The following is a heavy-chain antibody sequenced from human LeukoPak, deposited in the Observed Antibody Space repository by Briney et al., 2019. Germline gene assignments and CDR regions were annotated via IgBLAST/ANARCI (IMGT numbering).Heavy chain of an antibody. CDR3: ASLFTGIVGAIPFDY. J-gene: IGHJ4*02. Sequence: GGSLRLSCAASGFTFSSYWMSWVRQAPGKGLEWVANIKQDGSEKYYVDSVKGRFTISRDNAKNSLYLQMNSLRAEDTAVYYCASLFTGIVGAIPFDYWGQGTLVTVPS. CDR2: IKQDGSEK. CDR1: GFTFSSYW. D-gene: IGHD1-26*01. V-gene: IGHV3-7*03.